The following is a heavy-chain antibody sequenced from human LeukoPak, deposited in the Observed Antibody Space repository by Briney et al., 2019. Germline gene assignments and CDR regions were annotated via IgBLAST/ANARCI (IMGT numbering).Heavy chain of an antibody. J-gene: IGHJ4*02. CDR3: TREVYSGYSYFDY. Sequence: GGSLRLSCAASGFTFTTYEMNWVRQAPGKGLEWISYIGDSGTTFYHAGSVKGRFTISRDNAKNSVYLQMNSLRAEDTAVYYCTREVYSGYSYFDYWGQGTLVTVSS. CDR2: IGDSGTTF. CDR1: GFTFTTYE. D-gene: IGHD5-12*01. V-gene: IGHV3-48*03.